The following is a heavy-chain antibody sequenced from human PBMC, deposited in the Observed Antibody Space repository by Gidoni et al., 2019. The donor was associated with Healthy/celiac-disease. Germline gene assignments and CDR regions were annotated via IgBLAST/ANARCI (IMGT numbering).Heavy chain of an antibody. V-gene: IGHV4-34*01. D-gene: IGHD4-17*01. Sequence: DGLEWIGEINHSGSTNYNPSLKSRVTISVDTSKNQFSLKLSSVTAADTAVYYCARGTAVTNPKTNWFDPWGQGTLVTVSS. J-gene: IGHJ5*02. CDR2: INHSGST. CDR3: ARGTAVTNPKTNWFDP.